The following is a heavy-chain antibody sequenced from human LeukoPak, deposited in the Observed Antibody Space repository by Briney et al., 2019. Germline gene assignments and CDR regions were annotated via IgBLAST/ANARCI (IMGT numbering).Heavy chain of an antibody. Sequence: GGSLRLSCAASGFTFSSHWMHWVRQAPGKGLVWVSGISSDGSRPRYADSVNGRFTISRDNAKNTLYLQMNSQRAEDTAVYFCVRDGQGSTPLDYWGQGTLVTVSS. CDR3: VRDGQGSTPLDY. D-gene: IGHD1-26*01. J-gene: IGHJ4*02. CDR2: ISSDGSRP. V-gene: IGHV3-74*01. CDR1: GFTFSSHW.